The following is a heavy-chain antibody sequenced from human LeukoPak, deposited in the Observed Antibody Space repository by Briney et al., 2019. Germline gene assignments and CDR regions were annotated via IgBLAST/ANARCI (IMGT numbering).Heavy chain of an antibody. CDR3: ARPRSHSSYDMYYFDD. Sequence: SETLSLTCTVSGYSISSGYYWGWIRQPPGKGLEWIGSIYHSGSTYYNPSLESRVIISVDTSKNQFSLKLTSVTAADTAVYYCARPRSHSSYDMYYFDDWGQGTLVTVSS. CDR2: IYHSGST. CDR1: GYSISSGYY. D-gene: IGHD3-9*01. V-gene: IGHV4-38-2*02. J-gene: IGHJ4*02.